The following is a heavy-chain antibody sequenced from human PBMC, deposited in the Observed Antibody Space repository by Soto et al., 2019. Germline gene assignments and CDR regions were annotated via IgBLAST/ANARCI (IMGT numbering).Heavy chain of an antibody. V-gene: IGHV3-43D*04. CDR1: GYAFEDYA. CDR2: ISWDGEST. Sequence: GGSLRLSCATSGYAFEDYAMHWVRQVPGKGLEWVSLISWDGESTYYADPVKGRFTISRDNAKNTLYLQMNSLRAEDTAVYYCARGPMARGLNWFDPWGQGTLVTVSS. D-gene: IGHD3-10*01. J-gene: IGHJ5*02. CDR3: ARGPMARGLNWFDP.